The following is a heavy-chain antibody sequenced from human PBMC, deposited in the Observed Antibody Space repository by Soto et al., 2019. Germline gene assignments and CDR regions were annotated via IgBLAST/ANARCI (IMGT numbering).Heavy chain of an antibody. CDR2: IGTSGNT. D-gene: IGHD2-2*01. CDR1: GVSIRSSY. Sequence: QVQLEESGPGLVKPSETLSLICSVSGVSIRSSYCSWIGQSAGTGLEGIGRIGTSGNTNYNPSLTRRFNMTVDTSTNHVSLTPSSVTAADTAVYYWARGGAVPALGDPWGQGTLVSVSS. V-gene: IGHV4-4*07. CDR3: ARGGAVPALGDP. J-gene: IGHJ5*02.